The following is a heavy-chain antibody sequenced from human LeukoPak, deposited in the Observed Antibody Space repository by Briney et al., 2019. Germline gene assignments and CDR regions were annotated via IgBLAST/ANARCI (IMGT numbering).Heavy chain of an antibody. CDR1: GGSISSGAYY. J-gene: IGHJ4*02. CDR3: ARDRLWLYDSSGYPHYYFDY. Sequence: SETLSLTCTVSGGSISSGAYYWSWIRQHPGKGLGWVGYMYYSGSTYYNPSLKSRVTISVDTSKNQFSLKLSSVTAADTAVYYCARDRLWLYDSSGYPHYYFDYWGQGTLVTVSS. CDR2: MYYSGST. V-gene: IGHV4-31*03. D-gene: IGHD3-22*01.